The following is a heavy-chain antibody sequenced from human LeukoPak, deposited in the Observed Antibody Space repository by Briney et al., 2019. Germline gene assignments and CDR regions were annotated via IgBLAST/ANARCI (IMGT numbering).Heavy chain of an antibody. CDR1: GFTFSSYA. Sequence: GRSLRLSCAASGFTFSSYALHWVRQAPGKGLEWVAIISYDGSDKYYADSVKGRFTISRDNSKNTLYLQMSSLRAVDTAIYYCAKDPSTFLTTGWYFDLWGRGTLVTVSS. J-gene: IGHJ2*01. CDR3: AKDPSTFLTTGWYFDL. CDR2: ISYDGSDK. D-gene: IGHD4-17*01. V-gene: IGHV3-30*04.